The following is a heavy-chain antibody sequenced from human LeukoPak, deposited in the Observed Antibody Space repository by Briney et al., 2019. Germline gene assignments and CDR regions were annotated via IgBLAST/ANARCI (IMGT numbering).Heavy chain of an antibody. D-gene: IGHD3-22*01. Sequence: SETLSLTCTVSRGSISSGGYYWSWIRHLPGKGLEWIAYIYYSGSTYYNPSLKSRVTISIDTSNNQFSLNLISVTAADTAVYYCARHRVGDSSGYNYPFDYWGQGTLVTVSS. CDR3: ARHRVGDSSGYNYPFDY. V-gene: IGHV4-31*03. J-gene: IGHJ4*02. CDR2: IYYSGST. CDR1: RGSISSGGYY.